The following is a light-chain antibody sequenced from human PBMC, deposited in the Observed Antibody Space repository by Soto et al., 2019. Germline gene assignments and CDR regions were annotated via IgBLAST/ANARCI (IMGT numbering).Light chain of an antibody. CDR2: DDS. J-gene: IGLJ3*02. Sequence: QSALTQPASVSGSPGQSITISCTGTSSDVGTYKPVSWYKQHPGKAPKVIIYDDSNRPSGVSNRFSGSKTGNTASLTNSGLQAGEEADYYCSYFSGSRTWFGGGTKVTVL. CDR3: SYFSGSRTW. CDR1: SSDVGTYKP. V-gene: IGLV2-23*01.